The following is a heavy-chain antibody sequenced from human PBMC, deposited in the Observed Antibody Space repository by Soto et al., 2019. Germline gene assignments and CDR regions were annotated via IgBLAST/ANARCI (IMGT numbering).Heavy chain of an antibody. CDR2: INAGNGNT. CDR3: ARDCYYGSGSYFLDY. Sequence: GASVKVSCKASGYTFTSYAMHWVRQAPGQRLEWMGWINAGNGNTKYSQKFQGRVTITRDTSASTAYMELSSLRSEDTAVYYCARDCYYGSGSYFLDYWGQGTLVTVSS. J-gene: IGHJ4*02. D-gene: IGHD3-10*01. CDR1: GYTFTSYA. V-gene: IGHV1-3*01.